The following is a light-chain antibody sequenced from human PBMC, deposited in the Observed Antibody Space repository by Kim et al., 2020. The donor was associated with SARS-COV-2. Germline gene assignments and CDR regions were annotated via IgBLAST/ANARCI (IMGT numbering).Light chain of an antibody. V-gene: IGKV1-5*03. J-gene: IGKJ2*01. Sequence: SASVGDRVTITCRASQSISTWLAWYQQKPGKAPKLLISRASSLESGVPSRFSGSGSGTEFTLTINSLQPDDFASYYCQQFSSPLYTFGQGTKLEI. CDR2: RAS. CDR3: QQFSSPLYT. CDR1: QSISTW.